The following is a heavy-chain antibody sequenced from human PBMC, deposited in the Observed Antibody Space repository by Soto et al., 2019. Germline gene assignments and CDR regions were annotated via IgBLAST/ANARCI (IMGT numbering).Heavy chain of an antibody. CDR2: ISSSGNTV. V-gene: IGHV3-11*01. J-gene: IGHJ4*02. Sequence: VQLVESGGGLVKPGGSLRLSCAASGFTFSDYYMSWIRQAPGKGLEWISYISSSGNTVYYADSVEGRFTISRDNAQNSLYLQMNNLRAEDTAVYYCARDSRVYYGSGSSVDGWGQGTLVTVSS. CDR1: GFTFSDYY. CDR3: ARDSRVYYGSGSSVDG. D-gene: IGHD3-10*01.